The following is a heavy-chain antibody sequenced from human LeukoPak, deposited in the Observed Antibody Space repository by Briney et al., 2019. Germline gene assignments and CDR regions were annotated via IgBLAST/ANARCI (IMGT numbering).Heavy chain of an antibody. CDR3: ARGDSPSGYSYGTNFDY. CDR1: GYTLTGYY. V-gene: IGHV1-2*02. J-gene: IGHJ4*02. CDR2: INPNSGGT. Sequence: ASVKVSCKASGYTLTGYYMHWVRQAPGQGLEWMGWINPNSGGTNYAQKFQGRVTMTRDTSISTAYMELSRLRSDDTAVYYCARGDSPSGYSYGTNFDYWGQGTLVTVSS. D-gene: IGHD5-18*01.